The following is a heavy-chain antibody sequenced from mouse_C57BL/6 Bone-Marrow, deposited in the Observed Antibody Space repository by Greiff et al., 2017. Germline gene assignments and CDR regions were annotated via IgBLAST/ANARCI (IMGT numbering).Heavy chain of an antibody. V-gene: IGHV1-53*01. CDR1: GYTFTSYW. CDR2: FNPSNGGT. J-gene: IGHJ4*01. Sequence: QVQLQQPGTELVKPGASVKLSCKASGYTFTSYWMHWVKQRPGQGLEWIGNFNPSNGGTNYNEKFKSKATLTADQFSGPAYMQLSSLTSEDSAVYYCARSFITTVVPYYYAMGYRGQGSSVTVSS. D-gene: IGHD1-1*01. CDR3: ARSFITTVVPYYYAMGY.